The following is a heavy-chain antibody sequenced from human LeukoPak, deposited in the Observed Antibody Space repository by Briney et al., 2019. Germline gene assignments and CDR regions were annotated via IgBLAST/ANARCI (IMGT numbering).Heavy chain of an antibody. Sequence: SGGSLSLSCAASGFTFSIYWMHWVRQAPGKGLVWVSRINTDGSSTSYATSVKGRFTISRDNAKNTLYLQMNSLRAEDTAVYYCARTVPGYFFDYWGQGTLVTVSS. J-gene: IGHJ4*02. D-gene: IGHD3-10*01. CDR2: INTDGSST. V-gene: IGHV3-74*01. CDR1: GFTFSIYW. CDR3: ARTVPGYFFDY.